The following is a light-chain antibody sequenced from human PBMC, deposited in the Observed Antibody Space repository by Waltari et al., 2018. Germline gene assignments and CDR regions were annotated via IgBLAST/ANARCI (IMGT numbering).Light chain of an antibody. CDR3: MQVLQTPYT. J-gene: IGKJ2*01. V-gene: IGKV2-28*01. Sequence: DIVMTQSPLSLPVTPGESASISCSSSQSLLHSNGYNYLDWYLQKPGQSPHLLIYLGSNRASGVPDWFSGSASGTDFTLKISSVEAEDVGVYYCMQVLQTPYTFGQGTKLEI. CDR1: QSLLHSNGYNY. CDR2: LGS.